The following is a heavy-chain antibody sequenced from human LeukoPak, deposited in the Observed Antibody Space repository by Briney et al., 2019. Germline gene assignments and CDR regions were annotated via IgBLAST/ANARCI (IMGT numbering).Heavy chain of an antibody. J-gene: IGHJ6*03. CDR3: ARSDAVAGQGLTYAMDV. CDR2: ITTSSTYT. CDR1: GFSFSSYN. V-gene: IGHV3-21*01. Sequence: GGSLRLSCEASGFSFSSYNMDWVRQTPGKGLEWISSITTSSTYTFYADSVKGRFTISRDNARDSLYLQMGSLRAEDMAVYYCARSDAVAGQGLTYAMDVWGKGTTVTVSS. D-gene: IGHD6-19*01.